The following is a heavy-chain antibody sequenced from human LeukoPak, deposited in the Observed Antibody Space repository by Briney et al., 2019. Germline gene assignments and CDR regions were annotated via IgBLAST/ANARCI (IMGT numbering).Heavy chain of an antibody. D-gene: IGHD2-2*02. Sequence: GGSLRLSCAASGFTFSSYSMNWVRQAPGKGLEWVSSISSSSSYIYYADSVKGRFTISRDNAKNSLYLQMNSLRAEDTAVYYCARDPSLEYQLLYPIDYWGQATLVTVSS. CDR3: ARDPSLEYQLLYPIDY. CDR2: ISSSSSYI. V-gene: IGHV3-21*01. CDR1: GFTFSSYS. J-gene: IGHJ4*02.